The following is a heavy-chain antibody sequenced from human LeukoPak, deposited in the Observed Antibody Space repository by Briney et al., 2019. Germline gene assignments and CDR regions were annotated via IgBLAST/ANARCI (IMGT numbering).Heavy chain of an antibody. CDR3: ARGPS. CDR2: ISYDGSNK. V-gene: IGHV3-30*04. J-gene: IGHJ5*02. Sequence: RGGSLRLSCAASGFNLSSYAMHWVRQAPGKGLEGVAVISYDGSNKYYAASVKGRFTIYRDNSKNTLYLQMNSLRAEDTAVYYCARGPSWGQGTLVTVSS. CDR1: GFNLSSYA.